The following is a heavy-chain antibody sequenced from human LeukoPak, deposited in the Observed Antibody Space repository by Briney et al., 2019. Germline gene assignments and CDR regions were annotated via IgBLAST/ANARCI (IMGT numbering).Heavy chain of an antibody. D-gene: IGHD6-13*01. Sequence: SVKVSCKASGGTFSSYAISWVRQAPGQGLEWMGRIIPILGIANYAQKFQGRVTITADKSTSTAYMELSSLRSEDMAVYYRARKDLRGIAAAGTFDYWGQGTLVTVSS. CDR2: IIPILGIA. CDR1: GGTFSSYA. V-gene: IGHV1-69*04. CDR3: ARKDLRGIAAAGTFDY. J-gene: IGHJ4*02.